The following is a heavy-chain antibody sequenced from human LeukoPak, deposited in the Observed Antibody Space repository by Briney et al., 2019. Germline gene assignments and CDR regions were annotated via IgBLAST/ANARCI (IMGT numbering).Heavy chain of an antibody. D-gene: IGHD3-10*01. V-gene: IGHV3-21*01. CDR3: ARVLRGQWFGEFPLSFDY. J-gene: IGHJ4*02. CDR2: ISSSSSYI. CDR1: GFTFSSYS. Sequence: PGGPLRLSCAASGFTFSSYSMNWVRQAPGKGLEWVSSISSSSSYIYYADSVKGRFTISRDNAKNSLYLQMNSLRAEDTAVYYCARVLRGQWFGEFPLSFDYWGQGTLVTVSS.